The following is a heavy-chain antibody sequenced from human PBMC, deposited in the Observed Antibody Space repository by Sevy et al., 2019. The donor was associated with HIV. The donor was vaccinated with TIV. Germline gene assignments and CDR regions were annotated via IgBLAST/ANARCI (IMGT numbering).Heavy chain of an antibody. V-gene: IGHV1-24*01. D-gene: IGHD2-15*01. CDR2: FDPEDGET. CDR3: ATVTGYCSGGSCYSEYFQH. J-gene: IGHJ1*01. Sequence: ASVKVSCKVSGYTLTELSMHWVRQAPGEGLEWMGGFDPEDGETIYAQKFQGRVTMTEDTSTDTAYMELSSLRSEDTAVYYCATVTGYCSGGSCYSEYFQHWGQGTLVTVSS. CDR1: GYTLTELS.